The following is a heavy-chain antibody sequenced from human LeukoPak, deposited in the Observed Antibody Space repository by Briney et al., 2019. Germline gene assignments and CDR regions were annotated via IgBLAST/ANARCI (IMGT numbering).Heavy chain of an antibody. CDR2: ISGSGGST. CDR3: AKSQLLWFGEFNY. D-gene: IGHD3-10*01. V-gene: IGHV3-23*01. Sequence: GXXRRLSCAASGFTFSSYAMSWVRQAPGKGLEWVSAISGSGGSTYYAECVKGRFTISRENSKNTLYLQMNSLRAEDTAVYYCAKSQLLWFGEFNYWGQGTLVTVSS. CDR1: GFTFSSYA. J-gene: IGHJ4*02.